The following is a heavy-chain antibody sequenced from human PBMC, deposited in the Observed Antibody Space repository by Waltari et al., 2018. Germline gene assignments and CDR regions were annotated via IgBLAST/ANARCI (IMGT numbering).Heavy chain of an antibody. V-gene: IGHV3-7*01. D-gene: IGHD3-9*01. CDR2: INEDGSRT. J-gene: IGHJ4*02. CDR1: GFIFNSFW. CDR3: VRGIDL. Sequence: EVQVVESGGGLVQPGGSLRLSCAASGFIFNSFWTSWVRQAPGKGVEWGAKINEDGSRTYYLDSGKGRFTISRDNAKNSLSLQMNSLRAEDTAVYYCVRGIDLWGQGTLVTVSS.